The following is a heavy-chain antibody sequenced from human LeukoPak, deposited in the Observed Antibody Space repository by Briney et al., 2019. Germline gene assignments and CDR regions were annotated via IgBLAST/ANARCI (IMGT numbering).Heavy chain of an antibody. D-gene: IGHD5-24*01. CDR3: ARGATISETGYFDF. V-gene: IGHV4-34*01. J-gene: IGHJ4*03. CDR1: GGSFSRYY. CDR2: IDHRGDT. Sequence: SETLSLTCAVDGGSFSRYYWSWIRQSPGKWLEWIAEIDHRGDTNYNPSVKSRVTISVDTSKNQFSLNVRSLSAADTAVYYCARGATISETGYFDFWGQGTLVTVSS.